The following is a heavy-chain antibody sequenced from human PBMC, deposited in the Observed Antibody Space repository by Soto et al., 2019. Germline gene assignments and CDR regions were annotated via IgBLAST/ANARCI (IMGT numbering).Heavy chain of an antibody. D-gene: IGHD3-10*01. J-gene: IGHJ4*02. CDR2: IYYSGST. Sequence: QVQLQESGPGLVKPSQTLSLTCTVSGGSISSGGYYWSWIRQHPGKGLEWIGYIYYSGSTYYHPSLKSRVTRSVVTSKNQFSLKLSSVTAADTAVYSCARGVTMVRGVIHTPYFDYWGQGTLVTVSS. V-gene: IGHV4-31*03. CDR3: ARGVTMVRGVIHTPYFDY. CDR1: GGSISSGGYY.